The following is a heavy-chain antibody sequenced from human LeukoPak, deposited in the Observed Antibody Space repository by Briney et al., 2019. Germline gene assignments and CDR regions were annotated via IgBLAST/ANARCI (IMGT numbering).Heavy chain of an antibody. J-gene: IGHJ4*02. CDR3: ARGRGGSYYDY. CDR2: IHNSGST. CDR1: GGSISTYL. Sequence: PSETLSLTCTVSGGSISTYLWSWIRQAPGKGLEWIGYIHNSGSTKYKPSLKSRVTISVDTSKNQFSLILSSVTAADTAVYYCARGRGGSYYDYWGQGTLVTVSS. D-gene: IGHD2-15*01. V-gene: IGHV4-59*01.